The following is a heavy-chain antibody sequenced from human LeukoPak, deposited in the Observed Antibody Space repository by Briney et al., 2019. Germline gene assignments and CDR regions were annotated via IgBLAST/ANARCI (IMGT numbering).Heavy chain of an antibody. V-gene: IGHV3-21*04. CDR3: AKASSVLRNYFDY. Sequence: GGSLRLSCAASGFTFSSYSMNWVRQAPGKGLEWVSSISSSSSYIYYADSVKGRFTISRDNAKNSLYLQMNSLRAEDTAVYYCAKASSVLRNYFDYWGQGTLVTVSS. CDR2: ISSSSSYI. D-gene: IGHD6-6*01. CDR1: GFTFSSYS. J-gene: IGHJ4*02.